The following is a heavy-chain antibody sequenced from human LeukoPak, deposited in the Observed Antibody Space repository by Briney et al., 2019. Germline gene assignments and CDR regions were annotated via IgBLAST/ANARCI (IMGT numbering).Heavy chain of an antibody. Sequence: ASVKVSCTASGYTFTSYGISWVRQAPGQGLEWMGWISAYNGNTNYAQKLQGRVTMTTDTSTSTAYMELRSLRSDDTAVYYCARLRLGELSSDYWSQGTLVTVSS. J-gene: IGHJ4*02. CDR1: GYTFTSYG. V-gene: IGHV1-18*01. CDR3: ARLRLGELSSDY. CDR2: ISAYNGNT. D-gene: IGHD3-16*02.